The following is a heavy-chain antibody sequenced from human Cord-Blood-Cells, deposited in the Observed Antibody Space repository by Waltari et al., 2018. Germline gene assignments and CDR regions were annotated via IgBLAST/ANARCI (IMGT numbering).Heavy chain of an antibody. CDR2: IYHSGGT. CDR3: AREYSSSSEYFQH. V-gene: IGHV4-38-2*02. J-gene: IGHJ1*01. D-gene: IGHD6-6*01. CDR1: GYSISSGYY. Sequence: QVQLQESGPGLVKPSETLSLTCTVSGYSISSGYYWGWIRQPPGKGLEWIGSIYHSGGTYYNPSLKSRVTISVDTSKNQFSLKLSSVTAADTAVYYCAREYSSSSEYFQHWGQGTLVTVSS.